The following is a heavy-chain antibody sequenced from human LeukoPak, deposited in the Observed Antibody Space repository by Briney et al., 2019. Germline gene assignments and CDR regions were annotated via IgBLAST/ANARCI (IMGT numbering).Heavy chain of an antibody. CDR3: AREVRAALDY. CDR1: GGYFSGYY. Sequence: PSETLSLTCAVYGGYFSGYYGSWIRQPPGKGLEWIGEINHSGSTNYNPSLKSRVTISVDTSKNQFSLKLSSVTAADTAVYYCAREVRAALDYWGQGTLVTVSS. D-gene: IGHD2-2*01. V-gene: IGHV4-34*01. CDR2: INHSGST. J-gene: IGHJ4*02.